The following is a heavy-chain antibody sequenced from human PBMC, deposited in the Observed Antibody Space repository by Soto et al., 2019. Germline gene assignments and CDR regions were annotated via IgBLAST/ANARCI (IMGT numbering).Heavy chain of an antibody. J-gene: IGHJ4*02. D-gene: IGHD2-15*01. V-gene: IGHV1-69*06. CDR1: GGTFSSYA. CDR3: ARVTSGGSPLTNDY. Sequence: QVQLVQSGAEVKKPGSSVKVSCKASGGTFSSYAISWVRQAPGQGLEWMGGIIPIFGTANYAQKFQGRVTIAADKTTGTAYLVLSSLRSYDTAVYYCARVTSGGSPLTNDYRGQGTLVTVSS. CDR2: IIPIFGTA.